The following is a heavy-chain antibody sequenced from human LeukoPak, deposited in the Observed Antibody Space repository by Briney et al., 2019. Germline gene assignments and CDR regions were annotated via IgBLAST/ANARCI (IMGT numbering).Heavy chain of an antibody. CDR3: ASLSATAYSSAWRGNY. D-gene: IGHD6-19*01. Sequence: GGSLRLSCAASGFTFSSFWMSWVRQAPGKGLEWLAHIKQDGTEKYYVDSVKGRFTISRDNAKNSLYLQMNSLRGEDTAVYYCASLSATAYSSAWRGNYWGQGTLVTVSS. CDR2: IKQDGTEK. CDR1: GFTFSSFW. J-gene: IGHJ4*02. V-gene: IGHV3-7*01.